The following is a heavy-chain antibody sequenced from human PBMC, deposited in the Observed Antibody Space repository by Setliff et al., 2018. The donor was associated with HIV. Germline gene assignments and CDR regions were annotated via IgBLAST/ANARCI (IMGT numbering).Heavy chain of an antibody. CDR1: GDSISTDY. CDR2: IYNSASS. V-gene: IGHV4-59*08. CDR3: ATHSPSDY. Sequence: SETLSLTCTVSGDSISTDYWTWIRQPPGKGLEWIGYIYNSASSSYNPSLKSRVTISVDTSKNQLSRQLSSVTAADTAVYYCATHSPSDYLGQGTLVTVSS. J-gene: IGHJ4*02.